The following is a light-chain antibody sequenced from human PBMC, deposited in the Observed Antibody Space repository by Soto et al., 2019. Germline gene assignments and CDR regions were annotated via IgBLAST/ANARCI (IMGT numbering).Light chain of an antibody. Sequence: DLPITPSPAPPSAFVGDRSIIPFPASQTISSHLNWYQQKPGKAPNLLVYAASSLQSGVPSRFTGSGSGTDFTLTISSLQPEDFATYFCQQSYTTPITVGQGTRLEIK. CDR1: QTISSH. CDR3: QQSYTTPIT. J-gene: IGKJ5*01. CDR2: AAS. V-gene: IGKV1-39*01.